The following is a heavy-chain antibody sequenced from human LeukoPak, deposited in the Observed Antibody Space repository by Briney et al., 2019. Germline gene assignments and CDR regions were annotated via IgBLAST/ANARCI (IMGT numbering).Heavy chain of an antibody. CDR1: GFTFSSYW. Sequence: GGSLRLSCAATGFTFSSYWMSWVRQAPGKGLEWVANIKYDGSEKYYVDSVKGRCTISRDNAENSLYLQMNSLRAEDTAVYNCARDSEMLFDYWGQGTLVTVSS. D-gene: IGHD3-16*01. CDR2: IKYDGSEK. CDR3: ARDSEMLFDY. V-gene: IGHV3-7*01. J-gene: IGHJ4*02.